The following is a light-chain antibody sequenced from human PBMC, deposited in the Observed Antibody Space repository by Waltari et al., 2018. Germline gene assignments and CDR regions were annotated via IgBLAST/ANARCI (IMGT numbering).Light chain of an antibody. CDR3: QQYYSLPWT. CDR1: PSVFLNSNNKNY. CDR2: WAS. V-gene: IGKV4-1*01. J-gene: IGKJ1*01. Sequence: DIVMTQSPDSLAVSLGERATINCKSSPSVFLNSNNKNYLAWYQQKPGQPPKLLIYWASTRESGVPDRFSGSGSGTEFTLTISSLQAEDVAVYYCQQYYSLPWTFGQGTTVEIK.